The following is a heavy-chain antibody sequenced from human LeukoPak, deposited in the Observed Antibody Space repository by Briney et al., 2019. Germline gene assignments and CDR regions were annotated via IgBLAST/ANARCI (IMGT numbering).Heavy chain of an antibody. V-gene: IGHV4-34*01. J-gene: IGHJ5*02. CDR1: GGSFSGYY. Sequence: SETLSLTCAVYGGSFSGYYWSWVRQPPGKGLEWIGEINHSGSTNYNPSLKSRVTISVDKSKNQFSLKLSSVTAADTAVYYCARGKKSRLVGATNWFDPWGQGTLVTVSS. CDR3: ARGKKSRLVGATNWFDP. CDR2: INHSGST. D-gene: IGHD1-26*01.